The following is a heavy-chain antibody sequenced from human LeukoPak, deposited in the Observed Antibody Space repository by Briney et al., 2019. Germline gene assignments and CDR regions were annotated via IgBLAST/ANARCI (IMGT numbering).Heavy chain of an antibody. V-gene: IGHV3-30*18. CDR3: AKDPNSSGWYYFDS. D-gene: IGHD6-19*01. Sequence: GGSLRLSCAASGFTFSSYGMHWVRQAPGKGLEWVAVISYDGSNKYYADSVKGRFTISRDNSKNTLYLQMNSLRAEDTAVYYCAKDPNSSGWYYFDSWGQGTLVTVSS. CDR1: GFTFSSYG. J-gene: IGHJ4*02. CDR2: ISYDGSNK.